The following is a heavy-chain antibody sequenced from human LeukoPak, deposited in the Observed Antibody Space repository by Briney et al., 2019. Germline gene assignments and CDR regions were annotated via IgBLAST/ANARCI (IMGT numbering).Heavy chain of an antibody. CDR3: ARVIAAPDAFDI. D-gene: IGHD2-15*01. CDR2: INPTGGVT. V-gene: IGHV1-46*01. J-gene: IGHJ3*02. Sequence: ASVKVSCKASGYSFTTYYMHWVRQAPGQGLEWMGIINPTGGVTAYAQKFQGRVTVTRDTSTSTVYIALSSLRSEDTAVYYCARVIAAPDAFDIWGQGTMVTVSS. CDR1: GYSFTTYY.